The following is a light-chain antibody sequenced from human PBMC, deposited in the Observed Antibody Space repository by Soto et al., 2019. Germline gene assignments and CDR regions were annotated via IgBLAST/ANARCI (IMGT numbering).Light chain of an antibody. J-gene: IGKJ1*01. CDR3: QQGYRSRWT. CDR1: QNIRSY. Sequence: DIQMTQSPSSLSASVGDRVTITCRASQNIRSYLNWYQQKPGKAPQLLIYATSSLQAGVQSRFSASGSGTDFSLVIRDLQPEDSGIYDCQQGYRSRWTSGRGTKVEI. CDR2: ATS. V-gene: IGKV1-39*01.